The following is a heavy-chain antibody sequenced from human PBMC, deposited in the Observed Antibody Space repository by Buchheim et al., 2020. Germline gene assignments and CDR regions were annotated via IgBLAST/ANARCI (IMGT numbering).Heavy chain of an antibody. D-gene: IGHD4-11*01. Sequence: QAQLVQSGAEVKKPGSSVKVSCKSSGGSFSDDVLSWVRQAPGQGLEWVGGITPVFIRPNYAQKFQGRVSITADESTNTAYLELSSLRSEDTAIYYCAREVVETTGTFGMDVWGQGT. CDR3: AREVVETTGTFGMDV. CDR2: ITPVFIRP. V-gene: IGHV1-69*01. CDR1: GGSFSDDV. J-gene: IGHJ6*02.